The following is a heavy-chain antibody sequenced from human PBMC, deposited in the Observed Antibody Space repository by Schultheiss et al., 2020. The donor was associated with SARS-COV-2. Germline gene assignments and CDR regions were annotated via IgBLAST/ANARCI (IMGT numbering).Heavy chain of an antibody. D-gene: IGHD1-26*01. J-gene: IGHJ4*02. CDR3: VRDLVGAFDF. CDR1: GFTFSSYS. Sequence: GGSLRLSCAASGFTFSSYSMNWVRQAPGKGLEWVSSISSSSSYIYYADSVKGRFIISRDNAKNTVYLQMSSLRVDDTAVYYCVRDLVGAFDFWGRGTLVTVSS. V-gene: IGHV3-21*01. CDR2: ISSSSSYI.